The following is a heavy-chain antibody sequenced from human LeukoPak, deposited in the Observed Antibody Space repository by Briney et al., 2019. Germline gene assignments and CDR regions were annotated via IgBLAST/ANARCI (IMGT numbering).Heavy chain of an antibody. V-gene: IGHV1-3*04. CDR1: GYTFTTYV. CDR3: ARHSLTYPAGFDY. Sequence: ASVKVSCKASGYTFTTYVIHWVRQAPGQRLEWMGWINTGNGNTKHSQNFQGRVTITRDTSASTAYMELSSLRSEDTAVYYCARHSLTYPAGFDYWGQGTLVTVSS. D-gene: IGHD2/OR15-2a*01. J-gene: IGHJ4*02. CDR2: INTGNGNT.